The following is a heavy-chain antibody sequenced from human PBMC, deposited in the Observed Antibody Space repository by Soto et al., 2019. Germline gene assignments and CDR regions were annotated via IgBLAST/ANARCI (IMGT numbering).Heavy chain of an antibody. Sequence: GGSLRLSCAASGFTVSSSYMSWVRQVPGKGLEWVSIIYSDDYTYYAASVKGRFTISRDNSRNTLYLQMSSLRAEDTAVYYCAKRKYCPRTTCFDYWGQGTLVTVSS. J-gene: IGHJ4*01. CDR1: GFTVSSSY. V-gene: IGHV3-66*01. D-gene: IGHD2-2*01. CDR2: IYSDDYT. CDR3: AKRKYCPRTTCFDY.